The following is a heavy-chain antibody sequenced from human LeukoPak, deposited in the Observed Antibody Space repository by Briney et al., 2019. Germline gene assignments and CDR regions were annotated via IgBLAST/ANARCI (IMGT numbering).Heavy chain of an antibody. D-gene: IGHD7-27*01. J-gene: IGHJ3*01. V-gene: IGHV3-48*02. CDR1: AFTFSDYS. Sequence: GGSLRLSCAASAFTFSDYSMNWVRQAPGKGLEWISYIDTSSSTMYYADSVMGRFTISRENAKESLYLQMNSLRDEDTAVYYCAREDDSWGPNNLDLWGQGTMVTVSS. CDR3: AREDDSWGPNNLDL. CDR2: IDTSSSTM.